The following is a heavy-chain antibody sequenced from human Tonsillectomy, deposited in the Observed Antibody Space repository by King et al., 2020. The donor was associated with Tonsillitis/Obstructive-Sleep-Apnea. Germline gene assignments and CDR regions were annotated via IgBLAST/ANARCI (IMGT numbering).Heavy chain of an antibody. Sequence: QLVQSGAEVKRPGASVRVSCKASGYTFTSYGISWVRQAPGQGLEWMGWISPYNGDTNFAQKLQGRVTMTTGTSTSTAYMELRSLGSDDTAVYYCARDSMSHYYYDSGYSTFDYWGQGTLVTVSS. V-gene: IGHV1-18*01. CDR1: GYTFTSYG. CDR3: ARDSMSHYYYDSGYSTFDY. CDR2: ISPYNGDT. D-gene: IGHD3-22*01. J-gene: IGHJ4*02.